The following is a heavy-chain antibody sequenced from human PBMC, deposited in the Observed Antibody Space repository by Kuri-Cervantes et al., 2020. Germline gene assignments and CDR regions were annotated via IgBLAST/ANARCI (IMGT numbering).Heavy chain of an antibody. CDR1: GFTFDDYA. D-gene: IGHD5-12*01. CDR3: AKGRNSGYGFDAFDI. CDR2: ISWNSGSI. Sequence: SLKISCAAPGFTFDDYAMHWVRQAPGKGLEWVSGISWNSGSIGYADSVKGRFTISRDNAKNSLYLQMNSLRAEDTALYYCAKGRNSGYGFDAFDIWGQGTMVTVSS. V-gene: IGHV3-9*01. J-gene: IGHJ3*02.